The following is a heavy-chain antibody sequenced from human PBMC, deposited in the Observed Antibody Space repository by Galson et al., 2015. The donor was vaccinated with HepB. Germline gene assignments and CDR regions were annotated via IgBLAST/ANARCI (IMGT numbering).Heavy chain of an antibody. Sequence: SLRLSCAASGFTFSNYWMSWVRQAPGEGLEWVANIAEDGSDKYYVDSVKGRFSISRDNGKGSLFLQMNSLRAEDTAVYYCARHKVNTAAREYWGQGTLVTVSS. CDR1: GFTFSNYW. CDR3: ARHKVNTAAREY. J-gene: IGHJ4*02. CDR2: IAEDGSDK. V-gene: IGHV3-7*01. D-gene: IGHD5-18*01.